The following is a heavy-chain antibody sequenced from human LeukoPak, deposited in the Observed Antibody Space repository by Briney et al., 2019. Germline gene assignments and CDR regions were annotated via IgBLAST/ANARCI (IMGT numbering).Heavy chain of an antibody. J-gene: IGHJ4*02. Sequence: ASVKVSCKASGYTFTGYDINWVRQATGQGLEWMGWMNPNSGNTGYAQKFQGRVTITRNTSISTAYMELCSLRSEDTAVYYCARSFDGYGDSWGQGTLSPSPQ. CDR1: GYTFTGYD. V-gene: IGHV1-8*03. CDR3: ARSFDGYGDS. CDR2: MNPNSGNT. D-gene: IGHD5-24*01.